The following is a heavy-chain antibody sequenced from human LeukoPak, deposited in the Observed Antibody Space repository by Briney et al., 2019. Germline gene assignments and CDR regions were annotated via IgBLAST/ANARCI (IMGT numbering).Heavy chain of an antibody. CDR2: IYYSGST. CDR3: ARAKQWYSSSWYLDY. D-gene: IGHD6-13*01. J-gene: IGHJ4*02. Sequence: SSETLSLTCTVSGGSISSSSYYWGWIRQPPGKGLEWIGSIYYSGSTYYNPSLKSRVTISVDTSKNQFSLKLSSVTAADTAVYYCARAKQWYSSSWYLDYWGQGTLVTVSS. V-gene: IGHV4-39*01. CDR1: GGSISSSSYY.